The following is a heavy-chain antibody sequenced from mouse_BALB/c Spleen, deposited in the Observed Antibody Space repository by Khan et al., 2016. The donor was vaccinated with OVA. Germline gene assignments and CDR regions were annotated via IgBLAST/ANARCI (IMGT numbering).Heavy chain of an antibody. J-gene: IGHJ3*01. CDR3: AMAGYGSFAY. V-gene: IGHV1S56*01. Sequence: VQLQESGPELVKPGASVRISCKASGYTFTNYYIHWVIQRPGQGLDWIGWIYPGNVSPEYNERFKDKATLTADTSSRTAYMQLGSLTSEDSAVYFCAMAGYGSFAYWGQGTLVTVSA. D-gene: IGHD2-2*01. CDR2: IYPGNVSP. CDR1: GYTFTNYY.